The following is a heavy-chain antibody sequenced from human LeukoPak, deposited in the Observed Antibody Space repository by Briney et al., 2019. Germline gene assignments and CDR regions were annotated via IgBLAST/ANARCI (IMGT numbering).Heavy chain of an antibody. Sequence: SETLSLTCAVYGGSFSGYYWSWIRQPPGKGLEWIGEINHSGSTNYSPSLKSRVTISVDTSKNQFSLKLSSVTAADTAVYYCVARMLYPRTKSWFDPWGQGTLVTVSS. V-gene: IGHV4-34*01. CDR1: GGSFSGYY. J-gene: IGHJ5*02. CDR3: VARMLYPRTKSWFDP. D-gene: IGHD2-8*01. CDR2: INHSGST.